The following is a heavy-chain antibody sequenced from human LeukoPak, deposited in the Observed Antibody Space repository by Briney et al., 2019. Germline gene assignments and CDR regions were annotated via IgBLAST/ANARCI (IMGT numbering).Heavy chain of an antibody. CDR1: GFTVSTNY. J-gene: IGHJ4*02. CDR2: IYSGGST. Sequence: GGSLRLSCAASGFTVSTNYMSWVRQAPGKGLEWVSMIYSGGSTYYADSVKGRFTISRDNSKNTLDLQMNSLRAEDTAVYYCARRGHGFGSPFDYWGQGTLVTVSS. D-gene: IGHD5-18*01. V-gene: IGHV3-66*04. CDR3: ARRGHGFGSPFDY.